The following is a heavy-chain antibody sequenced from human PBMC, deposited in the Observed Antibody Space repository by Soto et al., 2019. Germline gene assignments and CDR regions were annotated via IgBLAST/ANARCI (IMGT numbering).Heavy chain of an antibody. Sequence: SPAKVSCKTSGGIFSSYAIRRVLQAPGQGLEWMGGIIPSFGTANYAQKFQGRFTITADESTSTAYMELSSLRSEDTAVYYCARDFDYGRFDYWGQGILVTVYS. CDR2: IIPSFGTA. CDR1: GGIFSSYA. CDR3: ARDFDYGRFDY. D-gene: IGHD4-17*01. V-gene: IGHV1-69*13. J-gene: IGHJ4*02.